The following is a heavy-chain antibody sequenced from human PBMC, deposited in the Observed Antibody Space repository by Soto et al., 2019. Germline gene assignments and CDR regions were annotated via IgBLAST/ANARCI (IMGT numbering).Heavy chain of an antibody. CDR3: ARDAGYGSLSYRFDY. CDR1: GFTFSGYA. V-gene: IGHV3-23*01. Sequence: PGGSLRLSCAASGFTFSGYAMSWVRQAPGKGLEWVSAISGSGGRTYYADSVKGRFTISRDNAHNSLYLQMNSLRAEDTAVYYCARDAGYGSLSYRFDYWGQGTVVTVSS. J-gene: IGHJ4*02. D-gene: IGHD3-10*01. CDR2: ISGSGGRT.